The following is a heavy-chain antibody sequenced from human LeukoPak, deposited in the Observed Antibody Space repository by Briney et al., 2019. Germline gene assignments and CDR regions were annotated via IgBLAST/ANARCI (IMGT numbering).Heavy chain of an antibody. D-gene: IGHD2-2*01. CDR2: IDPSDSYT. CDR1: GYSFTSYW. CDR3: PRLVVPAAKAGDY. V-gene: IGHV5-10-1*01. J-gene: IGHJ4*02. Sequence: GESLRISCKGSGYSFTSYWISWGRQMPGKGLEWMGRIDPSDSYTNYSPSFQGHVTISADKSISTAYLQWSSLKASDTAMYYCPRLVVPAAKAGDYWGQGTLVTVSS.